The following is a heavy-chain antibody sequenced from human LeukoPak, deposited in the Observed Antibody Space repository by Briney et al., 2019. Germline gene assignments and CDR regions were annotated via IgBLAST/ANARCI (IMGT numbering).Heavy chain of an antibody. CDR1: GGSISSYY. V-gene: IGHV4-59*01. D-gene: IGHD6-19*01. Sequence: SETLSLTCTVSGGSISSYYWSWIRQPPGKGLEWIGYIYYSGSTNYNPSLKSRVTISVDTSKNQFSLKLSSVTAADTAVYYCARSIAVAGRYYWGQGTLVTVSS. CDR3: ARSIAVAGRYY. CDR2: IYYSGST. J-gene: IGHJ4*02.